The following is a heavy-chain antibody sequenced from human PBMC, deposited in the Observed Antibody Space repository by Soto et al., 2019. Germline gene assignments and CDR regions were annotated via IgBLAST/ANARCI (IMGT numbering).Heavy chain of an antibody. J-gene: IGHJ4*02. V-gene: IGHV3-23*01. Sequence: GSLRLSCAASGFPFRTYAMSWVRQAPGKGLEWVSATSGSGGLTFYADSVKGRFTISRDNSKNTLYLQINSLRAEDTAVYYCVKARGSGSHTTYYFDSWGQGTPVTVSS. CDR2: TSGSGGLT. CDR1: GFPFRTYA. CDR3: VKARGSGSHTTYYFDS. D-gene: IGHD3-10*01.